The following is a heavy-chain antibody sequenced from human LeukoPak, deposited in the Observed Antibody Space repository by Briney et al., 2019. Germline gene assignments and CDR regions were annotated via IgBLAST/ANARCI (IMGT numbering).Heavy chain of an antibody. D-gene: IGHD3-16*01. V-gene: IGHV1-24*01. CDR2: FDPEDGET. CDR3: ACFYPFDY. J-gene: IGHJ4*02. CDR1: GYTFTGYY. Sequence: ASVKVSCKASGYTFTGYYMHWVRQAPGKGLEWMGGFDPEDGETIYAQKFQGRVTMTEDTSTDTAYMELSSLRSEDTAVYYCACFYPFDYWGQGTLVTVSS.